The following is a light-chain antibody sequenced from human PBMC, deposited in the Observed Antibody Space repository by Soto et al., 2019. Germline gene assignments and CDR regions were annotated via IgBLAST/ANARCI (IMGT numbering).Light chain of an antibody. CDR1: QSVSSSY. J-gene: IGKJ4*01. V-gene: IGKV3-20*01. CDR2: GAS. Sequence: EIVLTQSPGTLSLSPGERATLSCRASQSVSSSYLAWYQQKPGQAPRLLIYGASSRATGIPDRFSGSGSGTDFTLTIRRLEAEDFAVYYCQQYGRSFGGGTKVEIK. CDR3: QQYGRS.